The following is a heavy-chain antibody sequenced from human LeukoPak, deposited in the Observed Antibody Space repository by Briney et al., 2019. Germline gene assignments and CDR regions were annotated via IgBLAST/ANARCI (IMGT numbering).Heavy chain of an antibody. V-gene: IGHV5-51*03. CDR2: IYPGDSDT. J-gene: IGHJ4*02. Sequence: GESLKISCKGSGYSFTSYWIGWVRQMPGKGLEWMGIIYPGDSDTRYSPSFQGQVTISADKSIGTAYLQWSSLKASDTAMYYCARDGGDCSSTSCYISAPDYWGQGTLVTVSS. D-gene: IGHD2-2*02. CDR3: ARDGGDCSSTSCYISAPDY. CDR1: GYSFTSYW.